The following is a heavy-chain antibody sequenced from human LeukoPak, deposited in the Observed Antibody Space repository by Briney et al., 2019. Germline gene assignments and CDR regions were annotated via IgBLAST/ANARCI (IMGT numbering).Heavy chain of an antibody. D-gene: IGHD3-9*01. CDR3: ARHGFDYHALDS. CDR1: GGSSSGYY. V-gene: IGHV4-34*01. Sequence: TSETLSLTCAVYGGSSSGYYWSWIRLPPGKGLEWIGEVNHSGSANYNSSLKSRVTISVDTSKNQFSLKLNSVTAADTAVYYCARHGFDYHALDSWGQGTLVTVSS. J-gene: IGHJ5*01. CDR2: VNHSGSA.